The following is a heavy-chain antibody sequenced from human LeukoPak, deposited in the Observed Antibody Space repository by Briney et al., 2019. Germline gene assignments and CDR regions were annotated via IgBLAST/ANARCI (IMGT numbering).Heavy chain of an antibody. CDR2: IIPIFGTA. D-gene: IGHD3-10*01. V-gene: IGHV1-69*01. J-gene: IGHJ6*04. CDR1: GGTFSSYA. Sequence: ASVKVSCKASGGTFSSYAISWVRQAPGQGLEWMGGIIPIFGTANYAQKFQDRVTITADESTSTAYMELSSLRSEDTAVYYCARAQHRITMVRGPTEGYYYGMDVWGKGTTVTVSS. CDR3: ARAQHRITMVRGPTEGYYYGMDV.